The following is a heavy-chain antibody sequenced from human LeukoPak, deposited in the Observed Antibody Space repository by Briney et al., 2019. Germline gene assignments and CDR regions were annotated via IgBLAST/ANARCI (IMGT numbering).Heavy chain of an antibody. CDR2: INHSGST. Sequence: PSETLSLTCAVNGGSFSAYYWSWIRQPPGKGLEWIGEINHSGSTNYNPSLKSRVTISVDTSKNQFSLKQSSVTAADTAVYYCAREANRDCSSTSCFFDYWGQGTLVTVSS. CDR1: GGSFSAYY. V-gene: IGHV4-34*01. CDR3: AREANRDCSSTSCFFDY. J-gene: IGHJ4*02. D-gene: IGHD2-2*01.